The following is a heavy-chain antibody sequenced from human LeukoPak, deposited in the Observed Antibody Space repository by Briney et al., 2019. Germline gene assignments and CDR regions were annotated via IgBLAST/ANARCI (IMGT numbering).Heavy chain of an antibody. CDR3: ASLLSYYYDLNWFDP. V-gene: IGHV1-69*13. J-gene: IGHJ5*02. CDR1: GGTFSSYA. CDR2: IIPIFGTA. D-gene: IGHD3-22*01. Sequence: ASVKVSCKASGGTFSSYAISWVRQAPGQGLEWMGRIIPIFGTANYAQKFQGRVTITADESTSTAYMELSSLRSEDTAVYYCASLLSYYYDLNWFDPWGQGTLVTVSS.